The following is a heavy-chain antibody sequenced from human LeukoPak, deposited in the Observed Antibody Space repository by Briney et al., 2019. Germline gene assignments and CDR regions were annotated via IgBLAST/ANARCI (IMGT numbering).Heavy chain of an antibody. V-gene: IGHV1-18*01. CDR1: GYTFTTYG. CDR3: PTWGGGGH. D-gene: IGHD3-16*01. CDR2: ISPYNGNT. Sequence: ASVKVSCTASGYTFTTYGRTWMRQSPGQGLEWVGWISPYNGNTNYGRKFEGRLTLTTGTATSTAYMELRSLQSDDSAVSYCPTWGGGGHWGQGTLVSVSS. J-gene: IGHJ4*02.